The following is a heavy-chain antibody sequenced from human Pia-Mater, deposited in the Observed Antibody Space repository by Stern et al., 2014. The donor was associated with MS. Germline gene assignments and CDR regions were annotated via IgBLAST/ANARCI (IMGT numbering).Heavy chain of an antibody. Sequence: QLVESGPEVKKPGTSVKVSCKASGFTFTSSAVQWVRQARGQRLEGLGLIVGGSGNTNYAQKFQERVTITRDMSTSTAYMELSSLRSEDTAVYYCAAEPMYYSDSVGAFDIWGQGTMVTVSS. D-gene: IGHD3-22*01. CDR1: GFTFTSSA. J-gene: IGHJ3*02. CDR2: IVGGSGNT. CDR3: AAEPMYYSDSVGAFDI. V-gene: IGHV1-58*01.